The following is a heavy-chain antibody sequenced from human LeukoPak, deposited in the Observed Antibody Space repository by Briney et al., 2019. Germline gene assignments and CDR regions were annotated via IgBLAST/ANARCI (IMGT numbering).Heavy chain of an antibody. Sequence: GGSLRLSCAASGFTFSSYGMHWVRQAPGKGLEWVAVISYDGSNKYYADSVKGRFTISRDNSKNTLYLQMNSLGAEDTAVYYCAKAPSTMAKALFDYWGQGTLVTVSS. V-gene: IGHV3-30*18. CDR2: ISYDGSNK. J-gene: IGHJ4*01. CDR3: AKAPSTMAKALFDY. CDR1: GFTFSSYG. D-gene: IGHD3-10*01.